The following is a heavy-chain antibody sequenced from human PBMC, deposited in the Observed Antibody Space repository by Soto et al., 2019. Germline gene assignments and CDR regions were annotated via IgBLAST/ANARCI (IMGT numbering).Heavy chain of an antibody. CDR3: AKGMVRAGYYYYYYMDV. CDR2: ISGSGGST. J-gene: IGHJ6*03. Sequence: GGSLRLSCAASGFTFSSYAMSWVRQAPGKGLEWVSAISGSGGSTYYADSVKGRFTISRDNSKNTLYLQMNSLRAEDTAVYYCAKGMVRAGYYYYYYMDVWGKGTTVTVSS. D-gene: IGHD3-10*01. V-gene: IGHV3-23*01. CDR1: GFTFSSYA.